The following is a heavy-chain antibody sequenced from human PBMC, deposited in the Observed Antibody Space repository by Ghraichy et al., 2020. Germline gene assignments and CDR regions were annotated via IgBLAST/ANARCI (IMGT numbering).Heavy chain of an antibody. D-gene: IGHD4-11*01. CDR3: ARDPNNDYSNSNYYYYYYLDV. Sequence: GGSLRLSCAASGFTFSSYSMNWVRQAPGKGLEWVSSISSSSSYIYYADSVKGRFTISRDNAKNSLYLQMNSLRAEDTAVYYCARDPNNDYSNSNYYYYYYLDVWGKGTTVTVS. V-gene: IGHV3-21*01. CDR2: ISSSSSYI. J-gene: IGHJ6*03. CDR1: GFTFSSYS.